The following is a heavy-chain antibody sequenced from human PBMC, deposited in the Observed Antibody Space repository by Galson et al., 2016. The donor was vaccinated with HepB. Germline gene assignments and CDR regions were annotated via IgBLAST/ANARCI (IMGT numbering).Heavy chain of an antibody. D-gene: IGHD3-16*01. Sequence: SLRLSCAASGFTFNGYWMSWVRQAPGKGLEWVANIKSDGSEKKYVDSVKGRFTIPRDNAKNSLYLQMNSLRAEDTAVYYCAREGGLAVWGQGILVTVSS. CDR2: IKSDGSEK. CDR3: AREGGLAV. J-gene: IGHJ4*02. CDR1: GFTFNGYW. V-gene: IGHV3-7*01.